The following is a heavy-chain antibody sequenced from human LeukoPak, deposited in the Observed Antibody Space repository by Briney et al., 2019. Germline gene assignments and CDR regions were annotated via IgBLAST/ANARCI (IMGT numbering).Heavy chain of an antibody. CDR1: GGSISSYY. CDR3: ASRGLLGYSYGQRDY. J-gene: IGHJ4*02. Sequence: PSETLSLTCTVSGGSISSYYWSWIRQPPGKGLEWIGYIYYSGSTNYHPSLKSRVTISVDTSKNQFSLKLSSVTAADTAVYYCASRGLLGYSYGQRDYWGQGTLVTVSS. D-gene: IGHD5-18*01. V-gene: IGHV4-59*12. CDR2: IYYSGST.